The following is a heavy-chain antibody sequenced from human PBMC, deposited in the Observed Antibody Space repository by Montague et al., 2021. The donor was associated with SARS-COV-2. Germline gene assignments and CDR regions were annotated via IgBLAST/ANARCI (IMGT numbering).Heavy chain of an antibody. CDR2: IYYSGST. CDR3: ARSPVLLFATALGNGFDP. V-gene: IGHV4-39*01. J-gene: IGHJ5*02. D-gene: IGHD3-10*01. Sequence: SETLSLTCTVSGCSISSGGYYWGWIRQPPGKGLEWIGSIYYSGSTYYNPSLNSRITISVNTSKNQFSLKLSSVTAAATAVYYCARSPVLLFATALGNGFDPWGQGTLVTVSS. CDR1: GCSISSGGYY.